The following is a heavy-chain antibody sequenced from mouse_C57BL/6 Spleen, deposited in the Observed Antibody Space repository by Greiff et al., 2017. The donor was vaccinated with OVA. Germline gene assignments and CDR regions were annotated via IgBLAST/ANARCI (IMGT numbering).Heavy chain of an antibody. CDR2: INYDGSST. Sequence: DVHLVESEGGLVQPGSSMKLSCTASGFTFSDYYMAWVRQVPEKGLEWVANINYDGSSTYYLDSLKSRFIISRDNAKNILYLQMSSLKSEDTATYYCARVSALRENFDYWGQGTTLTVSS. D-gene: IGHD2-4*01. V-gene: IGHV5-16*01. CDR1: GFTFSDYY. J-gene: IGHJ2*01. CDR3: ARVSALRENFDY.